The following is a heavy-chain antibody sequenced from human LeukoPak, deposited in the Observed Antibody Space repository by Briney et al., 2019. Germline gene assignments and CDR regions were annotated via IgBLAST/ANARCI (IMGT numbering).Heavy chain of an antibody. CDR1: GYTFTSYA. D-gene: IGHD3-10*01. CDR3: ARSGRFGELPEYYFDY. V-gene: IGHV7-4-1*02. Sequence: ASVKVSCKASGYTFTSYAMNWVRQAPGQGLEWMGWINTNTGNPTYAQGFTGRFVFSLDTSVSTAYLQISSLKAEDTAVYYCARSGRFGELPEYYFDYWGQGTLVTVSS. J-gene: IGHJ4*02. CDR2: INTNTGNP.